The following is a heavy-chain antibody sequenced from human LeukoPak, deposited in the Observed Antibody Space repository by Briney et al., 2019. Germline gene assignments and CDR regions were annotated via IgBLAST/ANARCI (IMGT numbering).Heavy chain of an antibody. V-gene: IGHV3-21*01. CDR3: ARNRGDPSYFDY. CDR2: ISTSSSYI. D-gene: IGHD4-17*01. CDR1: GFTFNGYS. Sequence: AGGSLRLSCTASGFTFNGYSMNLVRQAPGKGLEWVSSISTSSSYIYYADSVKGRFTISRNNPKNSLYLQMNSLRAEDTAVYYCARNRGDPSYFDYWGQGTLVTVSS. J-gene: IGHJ4*02.